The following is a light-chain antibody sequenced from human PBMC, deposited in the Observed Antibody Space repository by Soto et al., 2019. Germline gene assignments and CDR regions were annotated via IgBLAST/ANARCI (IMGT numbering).Light chain of an antibody. CDR3: QQLNSYPLT. J-gene: IGKJ4*01. CDR1: QGVSSY. Sequence: DIQLTQSPSFLSASVGDRVTITCRASQGVSSYLAWYQQEPGKAPKLLIYAASTLQSGVPSRFSGSGSGTDFTLTIGSLQPEDSATYYCQQLNSYPLTFGGGTKVEI. V-gene: IGKV1-9*01. CDR2: AAS.